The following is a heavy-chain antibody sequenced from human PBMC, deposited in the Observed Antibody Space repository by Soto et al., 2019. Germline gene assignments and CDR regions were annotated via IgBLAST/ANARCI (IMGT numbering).Heavy chain of an antibody. CDR1: GDSRRSFY. CDR2: IYYSGST. CDR3: TRVGGYYGDYPNFDY. J-gene: IGHJ4*02. V-gene: IGHV4-59*01. Sequence: PSESLSLTCTVYGDSRRSFYWSWIRQPPGKGLEWIGNIYYSGSTNYNPSRKSRVTMSVDMSRNQVSLKLSSVTAADTAVYYCTRVGGYYGDYPNFDYWGQGALVTVSS. D-gene: IGHD4-17*01.